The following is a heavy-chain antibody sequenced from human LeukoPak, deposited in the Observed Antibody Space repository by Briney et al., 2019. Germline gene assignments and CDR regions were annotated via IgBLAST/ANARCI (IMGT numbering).Heavy chain of an antibody. CDR1: GGSISGGAYY. Sequence: PSETLSLTYTVSGGSISGGAYYWSWIRQHPGKGLEWIAYIFYSGNTYYNPSLKSRVTISVDTSKNQFSLKLSSVTAADTAVYYCARWQYWDTGGYFDYWGQGILVTVSS. D-gene: IGHD2-8*02. CDR3: ARWQYWDTGGYFDY. V-gene: IGHV4-31*03. CDR2: IFYSGNT. J-gene: IGHJ4*02.